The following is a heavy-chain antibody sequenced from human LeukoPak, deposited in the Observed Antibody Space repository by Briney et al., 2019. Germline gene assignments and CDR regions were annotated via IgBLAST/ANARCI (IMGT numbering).Heavy chain of an antibody. D-gene: IGHD5-18*01. V-gene: IGHV3-23*01. Sequence: GGSLRLSCAASGFTFSDYYMSWIRQAPGKGLEWVSAISGSGGSTYYADSVKGRFTISRDNSKNTLYLQMNSLRAEDTAVYYCAKDGWIQIWSNKYFQHWGQGTLVTVSS. CDR3: AKDGWIQIWSNKYFQH. CDR1: GFTFSDYY. J-gene: IGHJ1*01. CDR2: ISGSGGST.